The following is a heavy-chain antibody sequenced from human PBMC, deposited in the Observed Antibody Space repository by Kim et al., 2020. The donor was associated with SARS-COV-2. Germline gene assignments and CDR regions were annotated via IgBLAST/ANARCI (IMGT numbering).Heavy chain of an antibody. CDR2: INPNSDET. CDR3: TRGGHSGYDWRDGAFDI. D-gene: IGHD5-12*01. V-gene: IGHV1-2*06. CDR1: GYIFTDYY. Sequence: ASVKVSCKASGYIFTDYYIHWVRQAPGQGLEWMGRINPNSDETNYAQKFQGRVTMTRDTSISTAYMELSRLRSDDTAVYYCTRGGHSGYDWRDGAFDIWGHGTMVTVSS. J-gene: IGHJ3*02.